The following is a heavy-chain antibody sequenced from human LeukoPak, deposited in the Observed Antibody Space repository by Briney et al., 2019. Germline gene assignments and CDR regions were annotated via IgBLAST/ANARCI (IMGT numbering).Heavy chain of an antibody. J-gene: IGHJ4*02. V-gene: IGHV4-34*01. CDR1: GGSFSGYY. CDR3: ARWPHY. Sequence: PSETPSLTCAVYGGSFSGYYWSWIRQPPGKGLEWIGEINHSGSTNYNPSLKSRVTISVDTSKNQFSLKLSSVTAADTAVYYCARWPHYWGQGTLVTVSS. CDR2: INHSGST.